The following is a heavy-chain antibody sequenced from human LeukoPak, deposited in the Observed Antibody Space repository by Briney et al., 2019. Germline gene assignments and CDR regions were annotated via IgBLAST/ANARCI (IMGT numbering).Heavy chain of an antibody. V-gene: IGHV4-39*07. Sequence: SETLSLTCTLSGGSVTSSSFYWAWIRQPPGKGLECIGTINYSGITYYNSPLKSRVTISVDTSKNQFSLKLNSVTAADTAVYFCAKSGPAAGRPDAFDIWGQGTMVTVSS. D-gene: IGHD2-2*01. CDR2: INYSGIT. CDR1: GGSVTSSSFY. CDR3: AKSGPAAGRPDAFDI. J-gene: IGHJ3*02.